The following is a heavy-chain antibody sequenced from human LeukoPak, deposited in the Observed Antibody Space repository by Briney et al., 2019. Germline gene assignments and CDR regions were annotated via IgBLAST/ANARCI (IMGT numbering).Heavy chain of an antibody. V-gene: IGHV4-39*07. CDR3: ARDKMVPGDAFDI. CDR1: GGSISSSSYY. Sequence: PSETLSLTCTVSGGSISSSSYYWGCIRQPPGKRLECIGSIYYSGSTYYNPSLKSRVSISVDMSKNQFSLRLSFVTAADTAVYYCARDKMVPGDAFDIWGQGTMVTVSS. J-gene: IGHJ3*02. CDR2: IYYSGST. D-gene: IGHD2-8*01.